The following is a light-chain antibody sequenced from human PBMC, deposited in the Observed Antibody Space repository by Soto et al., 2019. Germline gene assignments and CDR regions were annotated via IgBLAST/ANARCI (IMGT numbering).Light chain of an antibody. J-gene: IGLJ1*01. V-gene: IGLV2-14*03. CDR3: SSYTSSSTYV. CDR1: SSDVGGYNY. Sequence: QSALTQPASVSGSPGQSITISCTGTSSDVGGYNYVSWYQQHPGKAREFMIYDVSTRPSGVSNRFSGSKSGKTASLTISGLQAEDEADYYCSSYTSSSTYVFGTGTKVTVL. CDR2: DVS.